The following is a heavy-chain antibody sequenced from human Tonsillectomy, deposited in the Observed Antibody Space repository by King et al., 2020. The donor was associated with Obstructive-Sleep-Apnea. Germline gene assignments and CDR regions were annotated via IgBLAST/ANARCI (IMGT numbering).Heavy chain of an antibody. CDR3: AKAVASNWFDP. J-gene: IGHJ5*02. CDR1: GFTFSSYW. Sequence: QLVQSGGGLVQPGGSLRLSCAASGFTFSSYWMSWVRPAPGKGLEWVANIKEDGSEKYYVDSVKGRFTISRDNAKNSLYLQMNSLRADDTAVYYCAKAVASNWFDPWGQGTLVTVSS. CDR2: IKEDGSEK. V-gene: IGHV3-7*01.